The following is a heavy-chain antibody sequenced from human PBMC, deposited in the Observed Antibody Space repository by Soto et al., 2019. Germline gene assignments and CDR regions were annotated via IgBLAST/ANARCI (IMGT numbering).Heavy chain of an antibody. CDR3: ARQAAAGLLPPYYYGMDV. CDR1: GFTFSSYA. CDR2: ISYDGSNK. V-gene: IGHV3-30-3*01. D-gene: IGHD6-13*01. Sequence: PGGSLRLSCAASGFTFSSYAMHWVRQAPGKGLEWVAVISYDGSNKYYADSVKGRFTISRDNSKNTLYLQMNSLRAEDTAVYYCARQAAAGLLPPYYYGMDVWGQGTTVTVSS. J-gene: IGHJ6*02.